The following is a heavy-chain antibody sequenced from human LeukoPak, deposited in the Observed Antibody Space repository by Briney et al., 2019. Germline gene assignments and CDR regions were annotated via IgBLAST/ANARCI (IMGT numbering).Heavy chain of an antibody. CDR1: GFTFDDYA. V-gene: IGHV3-9*01. D-gene: IGHD4-17*01. CDR2: ISWNSGSI. J-gene: IGHJ4*02. Sequence: PGGSLRLSCAASGFTFDDYAMHWVRQAPGKGLEWVSGISWNSGSIGYADSVKGRFTISRDNAKNSLYLQMNSLRAEDTALYYCAKVAGHGDYLFDYWGQGTLVTVSS. CDR3: AKVAGHGDYLFDY.